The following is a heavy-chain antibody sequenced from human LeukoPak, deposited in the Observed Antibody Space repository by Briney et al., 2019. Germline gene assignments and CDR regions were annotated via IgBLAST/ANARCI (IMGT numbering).Heavy chain of an antibody. Sequence: PGGSLRLSCAASVYTFCSYSMHWVRQAPCKGLEGGAVKSDDGSNEYYADSVKGRFTISRDNSKNTLYLQMNSLRAEDTAVYYCAREIRYFDLYGMDVWGQGTTVTVSS. CDR3: AREIRYFDLYGMDV. D-gene: IGHD3-9*01. J-gene: IGHJ6*02. CDR1: VYTFCSYS. V-gene: IGHV3-30-3*01. CDR2: KSDDGSNE.